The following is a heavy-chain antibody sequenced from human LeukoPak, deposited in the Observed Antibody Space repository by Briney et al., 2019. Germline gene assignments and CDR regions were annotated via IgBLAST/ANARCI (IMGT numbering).Heavy chain of an antibody. D-gene: IGHD5-18*01. CDR2: IYYSGST. J-gene: IGHJ4*02. Sequence: SDTLSLTRTFSSGSKNLYYWSWTREPPGKGLEWIGYIYYSGSTNYNTSLKSRVTISVDTSKNQFSLKLSSVTAADTAVYYCARVDTAMVDYWGQGTLVTVSS. CDR1: SGSKNLYY. CDR3: ARVDTAMVDY. V-gene: IGHV4-59*07.